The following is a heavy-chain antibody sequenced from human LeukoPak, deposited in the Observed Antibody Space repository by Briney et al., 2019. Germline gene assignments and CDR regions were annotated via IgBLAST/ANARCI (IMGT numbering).Heavy chain of an antibody. CDR2: TYYRSKWYI. CDR1: GDRVSSNSAA. J-gene: IGHJ1*01. Sequence: SQTLSLTCAISGDRVSSNSAAWSWIRQSPSRGLEWLGRTYYRSKWYIDFAVSVKSRITINPDTSKNQVSLHPKSVTPEDTAVYYCARDSSRWYGYFQHWGQGTLVTVSS. V-gene: IGHV6-1*01. CDR3: ARDSSRWYGYFQH. D-gene: IGHD6-13*01.